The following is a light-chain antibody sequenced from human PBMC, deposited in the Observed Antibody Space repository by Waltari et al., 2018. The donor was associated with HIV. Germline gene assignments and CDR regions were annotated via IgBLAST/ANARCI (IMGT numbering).Light chain of an antibody. CDR3: YSAADNIGI. J-gene: IGLJ2*01. CDR1: ILEKKF. Sequence: SYKLTQPPSVSVSPGQTARITCSGDILEKKFARWFQQKAGQAPMLVIYKDTERPSEISERFSGSSSGTTVTLTIRGAQVEDDGDYYCYSAADNIGIFGGGTRLTVL. CDR2: KDT. V-gene: IGLV3-27*01.